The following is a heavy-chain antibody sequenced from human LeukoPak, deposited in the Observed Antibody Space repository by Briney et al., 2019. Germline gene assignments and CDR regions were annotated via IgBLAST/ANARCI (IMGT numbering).Heavy chain of an antibody. CDR2: IYYSGST. Sequence: SETLSLTCTVSAVSISDYYWSWIRQTPGKGLEWIGSIYYSGSTYYNPSLKSRVTISVDTSKNQFSLKLSSVTAADTAVYYCARVDPDNWFDPWGQGTLVTVSS. J-gene: IGHJ5*02. V-gene: IGHV4-59*12. CDR1: AVSISDYY. D-gene: IGHD3-9*01. CDR3: ARVDPDNWFDP.